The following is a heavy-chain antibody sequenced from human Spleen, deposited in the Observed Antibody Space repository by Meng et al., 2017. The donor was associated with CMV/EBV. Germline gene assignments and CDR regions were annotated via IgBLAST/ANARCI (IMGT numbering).Heavy chain of an antibody. CDR2: INHSGGT. J-gene: IGHJ4*02. CDR3: ARGRGMRN. V-gene: IGHV4-34*01. CDR1: GGSFSRYY. Sequence: LSLTCTVYGGSFSRYYWRWIRQPPGKGLEWIEEINHSGGTNYNPSLKSRVTISVDKSKNHFSLNLTSVTAADTAIYYCARGRGMRNWGQGALVTVSS.